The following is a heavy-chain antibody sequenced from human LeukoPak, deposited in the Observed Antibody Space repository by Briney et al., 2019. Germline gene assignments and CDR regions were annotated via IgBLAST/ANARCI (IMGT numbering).Heavy chain of an antibody. CDR3: AKGNYYYYAMDV. V-gene: IGHV3-9*01. J-gene: IGHJ6*02. CDR2: ISWNSGTI. Sequence: PGRSLRLSCAASGFTFDDYAMHWVRQAPGKGLEWVSGISWNSGTISYADSVKGRFTISRDNAKNSLFLQMNSLRTEDTALYYCAKGNYYYYAMDVWGQGTTVTVSS. CDR1: GFTFDDYA.